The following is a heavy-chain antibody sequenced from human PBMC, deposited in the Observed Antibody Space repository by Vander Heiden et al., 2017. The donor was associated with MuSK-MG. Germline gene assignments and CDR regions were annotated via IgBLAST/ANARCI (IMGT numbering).Heavy chain of an antibody. CDR3: ARFDSSAYQ. CDR1: GFSFSEFD. CDR2: IWYDGNFK. D-gene: IGHD3-22*01. J-gene: IGHJ4*02. Sequence: QVQLVESGGGVVQPGRSLRLSCAASGFSFSEFDLHWVRQAPGKGLEWVAVIWYDGNFKYYADSVQGRFTISRDNSKNTLFLQMNSLRVEDTAVYYCARFDSSAYQWGQGTLVTVSS. V-gene: IGHV3-33*01.